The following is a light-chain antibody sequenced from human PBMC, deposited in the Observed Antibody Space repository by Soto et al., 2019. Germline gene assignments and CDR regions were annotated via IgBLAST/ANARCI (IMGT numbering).Light chain of an antibody. V-gene: IGKV1-5*03. J-gene: IGKJ4*01. CDR2: EAS. CDR1: QSIDDW. Sequence: DIQMTQSPPTLSAFVGDRVTITCRASQSIDDWLAWYQQKPGEGPKILVYEASTLQSGVPSRFSGSGSGTYFTLTITNLQPDDFATYSCQQYDSFPLAFGGGTKVEIK. CDR3: QQYDSFPLA.